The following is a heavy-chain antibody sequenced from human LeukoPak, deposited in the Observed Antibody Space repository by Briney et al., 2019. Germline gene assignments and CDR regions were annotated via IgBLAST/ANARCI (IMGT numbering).Heavy chain of an antibody. J-gene: IGHJ6*03. V-gene: IGHV3-48*01. CDR3: AREGYDFWGVYMDV. Sequence: GGSLRLSCAASGFTFSSYSVNWVRQAPGKGLEWVSYISSSSSTIYYADSVKGRFTISRDNAKNSLYLQMNSLRAEDTAVYYCAREGYDFWGVYMDVWGKGTTVTVSS. CDR2: ISSSSSTI. D-gene: IGHD3-3*01. CDR1: GFTFSSYS.